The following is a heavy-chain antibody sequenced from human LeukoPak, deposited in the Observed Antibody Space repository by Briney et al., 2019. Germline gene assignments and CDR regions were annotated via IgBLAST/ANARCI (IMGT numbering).Heavy chain of an antibody. V-gene: IGHV3-7*01. CDR3: ARDRPPSRTYPIFDY. CDR2: IKQDGSEK. CDR1: GFTFSSYW. Sequence: PGGSLRLSCAASGFTFSSYWMSWVRQAPGKGLEWVANIKQDGSEKYYVDSVKGRFTISRDNAKNSLYLQMNSLRAEDTAVYYCARDRPPSRTYPIFDYWGQGTLVTVSS. J-gene: IGHJ4*02. D-gene: IGHD2-2*01.